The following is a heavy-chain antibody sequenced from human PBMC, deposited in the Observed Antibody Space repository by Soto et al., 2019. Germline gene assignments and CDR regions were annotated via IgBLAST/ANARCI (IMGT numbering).Heavy chain of an antibody. CDR1: GGSISSYY. CDR3: ARGGYSYGTPYGMDV. V-gene: IGHV4-59*01. Sequence: SETLSLTCTVSGGSISSYYWSWIRQPPGKGLEWIGYIYYSGSTNYNPSLKSRVTISVDTSKNQFSLKLSSVTAADTAVYYCARGGYSYGTPYGMDVWGQGTTVTVS. J-gene: IGHJ6*02. D-gene: IGHD5-18*01. CDR2: IYYSGST.